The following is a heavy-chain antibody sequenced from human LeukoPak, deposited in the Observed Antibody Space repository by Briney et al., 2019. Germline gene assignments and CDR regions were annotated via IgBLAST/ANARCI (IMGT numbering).Heavy chain of an antibody. CDR3: ARDLGGATTWGDY. CDR1: GFTFSSYG. D-gene: IGHD1-26*01. Sequence: GGSLRLSCAASGFTFSSYGMHWVRQAPGKGLEWVAVIWYDGSNKYYADSVKGRFTISRDNSKNTLYLQMNSLRAEDTAVYYCARDLGGATTWGDYWGQGTLVTVSS. V-gene: IGHV3-33*01. J-gene: IGHJ4*02. CDR2: IWYDGSNK.